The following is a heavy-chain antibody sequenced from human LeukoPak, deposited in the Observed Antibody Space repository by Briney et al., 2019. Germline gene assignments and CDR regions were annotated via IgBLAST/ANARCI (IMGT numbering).Heavy chain of an antibody. CDR2: IYYSGST. CDR3: ASGAPHRSDKGYYYYYGMDV. D-gene: IGHD3-10*01. V-gene: IGHV4-59*01. CDR1: GGSISSYY. J-gene: IGHJ6*02. Sequence: SETLSLTCTVSGGSISSYYWSWIRQPPGKGLEWIGYIYYSGSTNYNPSLKSRVTISVDTSKNQFSLKLSSVTAADTAVYYCASGAPHRSDKGYYYYYGMDVWGQGTTVTVSS.